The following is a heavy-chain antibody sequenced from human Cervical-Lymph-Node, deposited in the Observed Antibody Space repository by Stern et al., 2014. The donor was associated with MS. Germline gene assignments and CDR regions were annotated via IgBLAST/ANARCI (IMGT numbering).Heavy chain of an antibody. Sequence: EVQLEESGGGLVQPGGSLKLSCVVSGLSFSDAAVHWVRQASGKGLEWVGRIRGKAKNYATSYAASVKGRFTLSRIDSQNTAYLLMNSLKSEDTAVYYCSPASAIWGQGTAVTVSS. CDR3: SPASAI. CDR2: IRGKAKNYAT. CDR1: GLSFSDAA. J-gene: IGHJ3*02. V-gene: IGHV3-73*01.